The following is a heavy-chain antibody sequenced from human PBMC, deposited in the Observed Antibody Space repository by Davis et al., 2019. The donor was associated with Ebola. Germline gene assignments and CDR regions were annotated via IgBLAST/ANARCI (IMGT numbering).Heavy chain of an antibody. CDR1: GGSISSSSYY. V-gene: IGHV4-61*05. J-gene: IGHJ4*02. D-gene: IGHD6-13*01. Sequence: SETLSLTCTVSGGSISSSSYYWNWIRQPPGKGLEWIGYIYYSGSTNYNPSLKSRVTISIDTSKNQFSLQLNSVTPEDTAVYYCARGRSWPLDSWGQGTLVTVSS. CDR3: ARGRSWPLDS. CDR2: IYYSGST.